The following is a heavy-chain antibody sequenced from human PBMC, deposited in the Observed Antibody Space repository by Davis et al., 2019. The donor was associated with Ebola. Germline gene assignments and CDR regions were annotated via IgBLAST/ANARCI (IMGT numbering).Heavy chain of an antibody. V-gene: IGHV4-34*01. CDR1: GGSFSGYY. J-gene: IGHJ5*02. Sequence: SETLSLTCAVYGGSFSGYYWSWIRQPPGKGLEWIGEINHSGSTNYNPSLKSRVTMSVDRSKNQFSLKLSSVTAADTAVYYCARAWVVVAAWFDPWSQGTLVTVSS. CDR2: INHSGST. CDR3: ARAWVVVAAWFDP. D-gene: IGHD2-15*01.